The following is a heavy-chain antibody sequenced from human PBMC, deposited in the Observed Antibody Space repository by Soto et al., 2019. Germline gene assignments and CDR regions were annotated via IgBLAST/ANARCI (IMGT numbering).Heavy chain of an antibody. CDR3: ARGPNYDFWSGYFRG. D-gene: IGHD3-3*01. Sequence: SETLSLTCSVSGGSISSYYWSWIRQPPGKGLEWIGYVYYTGTSNYSPSLKSRVTMSVDTSRNLFSLKLSSVTPADTAVYYCARGPNYDFWSGYFRGWRQGALVTVSS. CDR2: VYYTGTS. J-gene: IGHJ4*02. V-gene: IGHV4-59*01. CDR1: GGSISSYY.